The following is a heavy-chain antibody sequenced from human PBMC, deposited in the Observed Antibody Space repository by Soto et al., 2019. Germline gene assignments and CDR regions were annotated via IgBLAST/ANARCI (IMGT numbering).Heavy chain of an antibody. CDR2: ISGSGDSK. D-gene: IGHD1-1*01. CDR3: AKETAGKT. CDR1: GFTFSSYA. Sequence: LRLSCEASGFTFSSYAMSWVRQAPGKGLEWVSGISGSGDSKHYAGSVKGRFTISRDNSKNTLYLQMNSLRAEDTALYYCAKETAGKTWGQGTLVTVSS. J-gene: IGHJ4*02. V-gene: IGHV3-23*01.